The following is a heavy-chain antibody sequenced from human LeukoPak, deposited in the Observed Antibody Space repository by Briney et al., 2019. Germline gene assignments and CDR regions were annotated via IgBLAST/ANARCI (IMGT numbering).Heavy chain of an antibody. D-gene: IGHD3-22*01. CDR3: ARKAMIGLFDY. V-gene: IGHV4-39*01. CDR2: IYYSGYT. CDR1: GGSISSSSYY. Sequence: PSETLSLTCTVSGGSISSSSYYWGWIRQPPGKGLEWIGTIYYSGYTYYNPSLESRVTISVDTSKNQFSLKLSSVTAADTAVYYCARKAMIGLFDYWGQGTLVTVSS. J-gene: IGHJ4*02.